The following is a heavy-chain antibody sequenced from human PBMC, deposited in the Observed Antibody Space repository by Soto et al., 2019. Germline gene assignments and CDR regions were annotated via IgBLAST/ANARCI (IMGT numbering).Heavy chain of an antibody. Sequence: ETLSLTCTVSGGSISSYYWSWIRQPAGKGLEWIGRIYTSGSTNYNPSLKSRVTMSVDTSKNQFSLKLSSVTAADTAVYYCARDVYYDYVWGSYRSNYYYYYGMDVWAKGPRSPSP. J-gene: IGHJ6*02. D-gene: IGHD3-16*02. CDR2: IYTSGST. CDR1: GGSISSYY. CDR3: ARDVYYDYVWGSYRSNYYYYYGMDV. V-gene: IGHV4-4*07.